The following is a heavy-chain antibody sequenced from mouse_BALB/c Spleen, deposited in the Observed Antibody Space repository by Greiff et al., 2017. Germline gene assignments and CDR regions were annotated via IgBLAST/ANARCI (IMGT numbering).Heavy chain of an antibody. CDR1: GYTFTSYW. CDR3: AAYYRYDGGYAMDY. J-gene: IGHJ4*01. D-gene: IGHD2-14*01. V-gene: IGHV1-7*01. CDR2: INPSTGYT. Sequence: VQLQQSGAELAKPGASVKMSCKASGYTFTSYWMHWVKQRPGQGLEWIGYINPSTGYTEYNQKFKDKATLTADKSSSTAYMQLSSLTSEDSAVYYGAAYYRYDGGYAMDYWGQGTSVTVSS.